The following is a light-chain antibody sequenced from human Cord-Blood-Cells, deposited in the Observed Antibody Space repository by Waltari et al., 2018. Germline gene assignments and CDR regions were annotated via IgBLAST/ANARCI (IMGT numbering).Light chain of an antibody. J-gene: IGLJ1*01. Sequence: QSALTQPASVSGSPGQSLTISCTGTSSDVGSYNLVSWYQQHPGKAPKLMIYEGSKWPSGVSNRFSGSKSGNTASLTISGLQAEDEADYYCCSYAGSSTFVFGTGTKVTVL. CDR3: CSYAGSSTFV. CDR1: SSDVGSYNL. V-gene: IGLV2-23*01. CDR2: EGS.